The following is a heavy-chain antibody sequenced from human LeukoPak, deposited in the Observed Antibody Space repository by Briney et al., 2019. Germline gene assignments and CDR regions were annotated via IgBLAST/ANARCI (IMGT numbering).Heavy chain of an antibody. J-gene: IGHJ6*03. Sequence: PGGSLRLSCAASGFTFSSYGMHWVRQAPGKGLEWVAGISYDGSNKYYADSVKGRFTISRDNSKNTLYLQMNSLRAEDTAVYYCAKGTAVAGAKLYYMDVWGKGTTVTVSS. D-gene: IGHD6-19*01. CDR3: AKGTAVAGAKLYYMDV. CDR1: GFTFSSYG. CDR2: ISYDGSNK. V-gene: IGHV3-30*18.